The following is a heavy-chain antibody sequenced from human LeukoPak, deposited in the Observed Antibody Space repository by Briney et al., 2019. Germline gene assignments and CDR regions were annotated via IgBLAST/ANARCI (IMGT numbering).Heavy chain of an antibody. D-gene: IGHD3-3*01. Sequence: PSETLSLTCTVSGYSISGGYCWGWIRPPPGKGLEWIGNIYHSGSTNFNPSLKSRVNISVDTSKNQFSLKLSSVTAADTAVYYCARDYDFWAGYHAFDMWGQGTLVTVSS. CDR2: IYHSGST. J-gene: IGHJ3*02. CDR3: ARDYDFWAGYHAFDM. V-gene: IGHV4-38-2*02. CDR1: GYSISGGYC.